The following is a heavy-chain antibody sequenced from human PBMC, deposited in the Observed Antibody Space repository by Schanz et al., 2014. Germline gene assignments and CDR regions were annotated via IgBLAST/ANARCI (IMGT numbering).Heavy chain of an antibody. CDR1: GFTFSDYY. D-gene: IGHD6-19*01. V-gene: IGHV3-11*04. CDR2: VSASGGGP. CDR3: ARDPNTSAWLPYFDT. J-gene: IGHJ4*02. Sequence: QVQLVESGGGLVKPGGSLRLSCAASGFTFSDYYMSWIRQAPGKGLEWVSLVSASGGGPFYADSVKGRFTISRDNSKNTVYLQMNSLRTDDTAMYYCARDPNTSAWLPYFDTWGQGTLVTVSS.